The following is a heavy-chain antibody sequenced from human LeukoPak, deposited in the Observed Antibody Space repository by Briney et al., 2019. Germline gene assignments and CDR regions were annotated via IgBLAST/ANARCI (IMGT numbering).Heavy chain of an antibody. CDR2: IGPYNGNT. V-gene: IGHV1-18*01. J-gene: IGHJ4*02. Sequence: ASVKVSCKASGYTFTSYGISWVRQAPGQGREWMGWIGPYNGNTNYAQNLQGRVTMTTDTSTSTAYMELGSLGSDDTAVYYCARDQDSLVRGVIGYWGQGTLVTVPS. D-gene: IGHD3-10*01. CDR1: GYTFTSYG. CDR3: ARDQDSLVRGVIGY.